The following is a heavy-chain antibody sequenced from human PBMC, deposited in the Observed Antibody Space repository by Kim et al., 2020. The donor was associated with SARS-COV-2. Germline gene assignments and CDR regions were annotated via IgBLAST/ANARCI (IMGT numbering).Heavy chain of an antibody. V-gene: IGHV4-39*01. D-gene: IGHD6-19*01. CDR2: IYYTGNT. CDR3: ARLDPYNSDWPFDY. CDR1: GDSISSGRYY. Sequence: SETLSLTCTVSGDSISSGRYYWVWIRQPPGKGLEWIGSIYYTGNTYYNPSLKSRVTISGDTSKSQFSLILNSVTAADTAVYYCARLDPYNSDWPFDYWGQGTLVTVSS. J-gene: IGHJ4*02.